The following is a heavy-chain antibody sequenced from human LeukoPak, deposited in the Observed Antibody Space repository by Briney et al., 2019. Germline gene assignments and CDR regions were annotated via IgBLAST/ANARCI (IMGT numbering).Heavy chain of an antibody. CDR1: RFTFSSYW. V-gene: IGHV3-7*01. J-gene: IGHJ4*02. CDR3: ARDRGLDY. CDR2: IKQDGNEK. Sequence: GGSLRLSCAASRFTFSSYWMSWVRQAPGKGLEWVANIKQDGNEKYYVDSVKGRFTISRDNSKNTLYLQMNSLRAEDTAVYYCARDRGLDYWGQGTLVTVSS.